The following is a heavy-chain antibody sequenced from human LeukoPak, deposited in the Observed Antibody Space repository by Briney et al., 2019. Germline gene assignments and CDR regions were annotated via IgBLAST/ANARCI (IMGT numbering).Heavy chain of an antibody. CDR1: GYTFTSYG. D-gene: IGHD1-26*01. Sequence: ASVKVSCKASGYTFTSYGISWVRQAPGQGLEWMGWISAYNGNTNYAQKFQGRVTMTRDTSTSTVYMELSSLRSEDTAVYYCASVYSGSPDAFDIWGQGTMVTVSS. J-gene: IGHJ3*02. V-gene: IGHV1-18*01. CDR3: ASVYSGSPDAFDI. CDR2: ISAYNGNT.